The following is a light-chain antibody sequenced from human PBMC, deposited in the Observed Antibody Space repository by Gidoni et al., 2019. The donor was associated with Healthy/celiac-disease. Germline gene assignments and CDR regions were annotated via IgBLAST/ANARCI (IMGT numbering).Light chain of an antibody. CDR2: AAS. V-gene: IGKV1-39*01. CDR3: QQSYSTPWT. Sequence: DIQMTQSPSSLSASVGDRVTITCRASQSISSYLNWYQQKPGKAPKLLIYAASSLQSGVPSRFSGSGSGTDFTLTISSLQPEDFATYYCQQSYSTPWTFAHETKVEIK. J-gene: IGKJ1*01. CDR1: QSISSY.